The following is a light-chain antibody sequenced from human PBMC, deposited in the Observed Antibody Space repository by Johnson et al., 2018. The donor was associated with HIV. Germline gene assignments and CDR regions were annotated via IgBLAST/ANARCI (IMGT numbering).Light chain of an antibody. CDR3: GTWDNTLSGGGV. CDR1: SSNIGNNY. V-gene: IGLV1-51*02. Sequence: QSVLTQPPSVSAAPGQKVTISCSGSSSNIGNNYVSWYQHFPGTAPKLLIYENNKRPSGIPDRFSGSKSGTSATLGITGLQTGDEADYYCGTWDNTLSGGGVFGTGTKVTVL. CDR2: ENN. J-gene: IGLJ1*01.